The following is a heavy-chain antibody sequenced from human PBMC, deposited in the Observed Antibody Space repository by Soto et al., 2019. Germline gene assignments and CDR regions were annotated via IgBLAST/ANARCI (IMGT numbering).Heavy chain of an antibody. CDR1: GYTCRHYG. CDR2: ISGYSGHT. J-gene: IGHJ4*02. V-gene: IGHV1-18*01. D-gene: IGHD2-15*01. CDR3: ARVKGDTATWWGY. Sequence: HLVQSGTEVKKPGASVKVSCRISGYTCRHYGISWVRQAPGQGLEWMGWISGYSGHTNYAQNLQGRVIMTTDTSTSTAYMELRNLRSDDTALYYCARVKGDTATWWGYWGQGTLVTVSS.